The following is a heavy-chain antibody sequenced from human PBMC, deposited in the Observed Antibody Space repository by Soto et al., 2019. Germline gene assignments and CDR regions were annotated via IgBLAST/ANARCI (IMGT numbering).Heavy chain of an antibody. CDR1: GFTFSSYG. V-gene: IGHV3-33*01. D-gene: IGHD3-10*01. J-gene: IGHJ6*02. Sequence: QVQLVESGGGVVQPGRSLRLSCAASGFTFSSYGMHWVRQAPGKGLEWVAVIWYDGSNKYYADSVKGRFTISRDNSKNTLYLQMNSLRAEDTAVYYCAREEVLVLPEGYYYYYGMDVWGQGTTVTVSS. CDR3: AREEVLVLPEGYYYYYGMDV. CDR2: IWYDGSNK.